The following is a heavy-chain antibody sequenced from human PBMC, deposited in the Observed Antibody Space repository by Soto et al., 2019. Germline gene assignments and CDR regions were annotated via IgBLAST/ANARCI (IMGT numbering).Heavy chain of an antibody. CDR3: ATRYSYVHF. D-gene: IGHD5-18*01. V-gene: IGHV1-2*02. CDR2: INPNSGDT. Sequence: ASVKVSCKSSGYAFTGYYIHWVRQAPGQGLEWMGWINPNSGDTDYAQKFQGRVTMTRDTSFSTAYMELSSLRSDDTAVYYCATRYSYVHFWGQGTLVTVSS. CDR1: GYAFTGYY. J-gene: IGHJ4*02.